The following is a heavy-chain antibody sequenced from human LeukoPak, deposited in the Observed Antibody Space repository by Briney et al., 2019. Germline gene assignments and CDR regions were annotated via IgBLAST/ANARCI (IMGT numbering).Heavy chain of an antibody. CDR3: ARDGRGLGNYFDY. CDR2: INSDGSST. J-gene: IGHJ4*02. V-gene: IGHV3-74*01. D-gene: IGHD3-10*01. CDR1: GFTFSGFW. Sequence: GGSLRLSCAASGFTFSGFWMHWVRQTPGKGLVGVSRINSDGSSTNYADSVKGRFTISRDNAKNSLYLQMNSLRAEDTAVYYCARDGRGLGNYFDYWGQGTLVTVSS.